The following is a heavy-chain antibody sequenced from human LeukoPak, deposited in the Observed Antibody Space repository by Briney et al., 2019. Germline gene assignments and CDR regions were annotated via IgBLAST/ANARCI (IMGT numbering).Heavy chain of an antibody. CDR2: ISSSGSTI. Sequence: GGSLRHSCAASGFIFSDYYMDWVRQAPGKGLEWVSYISSSGSTISYAESVKGRFTVSRDNARNSVYLQMNSLRAEDTAVYYCARNFYDSSGYYRIDSWGQGTLVTVSS. CDR3: ARNFYDSSGYYRIDS. V-gene: IGHV3-11*01. J-gene: IGHJ4*02. CDR1: GFIFSDYY. D-gene: IGHD3-22*01.